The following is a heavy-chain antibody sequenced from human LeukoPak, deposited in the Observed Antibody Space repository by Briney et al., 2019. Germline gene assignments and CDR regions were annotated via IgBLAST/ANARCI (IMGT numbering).Heavy chain of an antibody. J-gene: IGHJ6*02. CDR1: GYTFTFYG. D-gene: IGHD3-10*01. Sequence: ASVKVSCKTSGYTFTFYGISWVRQAPGQGLEWKGYISAKNGDTNYAQKLQGRVTMTTDTSTSTAYMELRSLRSDDTAVYYCARGGFGSGTNYNYGMDVWGQGTTVTVSS. CDR3: ARGGFGSGTNYNYGMDV. V-gene: IGHV1-18*01. CDR2: ISAKNGDT.